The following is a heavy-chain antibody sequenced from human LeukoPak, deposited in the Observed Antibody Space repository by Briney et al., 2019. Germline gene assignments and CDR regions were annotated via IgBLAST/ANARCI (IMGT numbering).Heavy chain of an antibody. D-gene: IGHD5-12*01. J-gene: IGHJ4*02. Sequence: SETLSLTCTVSGGSISSSSYYWSWIRQPPGKGLEWIGYIYYSGSTNYNPSLKSRVTISVHTSKNQFSLKLSSVTAADTAVYYCARHSGYVQFDYWGQGTLVTVSS. V-gene: IGHV4-61*05. CDR2: IYYSGST. CDR1: GGSISSSSYY. CDR3: ARHSGYVQFDY.